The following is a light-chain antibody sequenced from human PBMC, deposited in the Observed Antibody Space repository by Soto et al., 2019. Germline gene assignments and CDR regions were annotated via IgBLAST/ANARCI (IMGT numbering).Light chain of an antibody. CDR2: AAS. V-gene: IGKV1-9*01. Sequence: IQLTHSPSSLSASVGDRVTITCRASQGISTFLAWYQQKPGKAPKVLIYAASTLQSGVPSRLSGSGSGTEFTLTISSLQPDDFATYYCQQYNSYWTFGQGTKVDIK. J-gene: IGKJ1*01. CDR1: QGISTF. CDR3: QQYNSYWT.